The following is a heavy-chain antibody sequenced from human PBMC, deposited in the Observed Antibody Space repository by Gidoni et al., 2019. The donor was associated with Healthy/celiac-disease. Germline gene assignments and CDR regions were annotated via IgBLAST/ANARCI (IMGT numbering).Heavy chain of an antibody. CDR1: GFAWSNDW. CDR2: IKSKSDGGTT. J-gene: IGHJ4*02. Sequence: ELHLVDSGGGWGKPWGYFRRPCSGSGFAWSNDWMSWVRQAPGKGLEWVGRIKSKSDGGTTDYAARVKGRFTISRDDSKNTLYLQMNSLKTEDTAVYYCTTSGCSWSRLGYWGQGTLVTVSS. D-gene: IGHD6-13*01. V-gene: IGHV3-15*01. CDR3: TTSGCSWSRLGY.